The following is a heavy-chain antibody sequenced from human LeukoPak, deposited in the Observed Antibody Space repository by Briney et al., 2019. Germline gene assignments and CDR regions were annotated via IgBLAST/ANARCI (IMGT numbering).Heavy chain of an antibody. CDR3: ARVTRGGYDGYFDY. CDR2: IKQDGSTK. D-gene: IGHD5-12*01. V-gene: IGHV3-7*01. Sequence: GGSLRPSCAASGFNFSTYWMIWVRQAPGKGLEWVANIKQDGSTKNYVDSVKGRFTISRDNAKNSLYLRMNSLRADDTAVYFCARVTRGGYDGYFDYWGQGTLVTVSS. J-gene: IGHJ4*02. CDR1: GFNFSTYW.